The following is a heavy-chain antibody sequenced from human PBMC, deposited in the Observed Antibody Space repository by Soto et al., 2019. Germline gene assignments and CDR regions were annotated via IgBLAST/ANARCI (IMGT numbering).Heavy chain of an antibody. CDR3: ARYCSSTRCSPYYYYYGMDX. D-gene: IGHD2-2*01. Sequence: VSVKVSCKASGYTFTSYGISWVRQAPGQGLEWMGLISAYNGNTNYAQKLQGRVTMTTETSTSTAYMELRSLRSDDTAVYYCARYCSSTRCSPYYYYYGMDXWGQGTMVTVS. CDR2: ISAYNGNT. J-gene: IGHJ6*02. CDR1: GYTFTSYG. V-gene: IGHV1-18*04.